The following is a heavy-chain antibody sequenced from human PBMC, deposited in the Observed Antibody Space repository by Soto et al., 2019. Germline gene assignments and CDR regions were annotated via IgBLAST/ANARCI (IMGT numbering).Heavy chain of an antibody. J-gene: IGHJ2*01. D-gene: IGHD1-26*01. CDR3: VRKIVGTTTSGAYWYFDV. CDR2: VSSGGDAT. V-gene: IGHV3-23*01. CDR1: GFTFSSFA. Sequence: EVQLLESGGGLVQPGGSLRLSCAASGFTFSSFAMNWVRQAPGKGLEWVSGVSSGGDATFYADSVKGRFTISRVQSKNTLYLQMNSLRAEDTAVYYCVRKIVGTTTSGAYWYFDVWGRGTLVTVSS.